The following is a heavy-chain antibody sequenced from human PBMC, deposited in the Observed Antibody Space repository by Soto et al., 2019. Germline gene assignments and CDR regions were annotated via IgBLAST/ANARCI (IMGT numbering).Heavy chain of an antibody. CDR3: ARGDSSSWYRKSYYFDY. CDR1: GGSISSYY. Sequence: QVQLQESGPGLVKPSETLSLTCTVSGGSISSYYWSWIRQPPGKGLEWIGYIYYSGSTNYNPSLKSRVTLSVDTSKNQFSLKLSSVTAVDTAVYYCARGDSSSWYRKSYYFDYWGQGTLVTVSS. D-gene: IGHD6-13*01. J-gene: IGHJ4*02. V-gene: IGHV4-59*01. CDR2: IYYSGST.